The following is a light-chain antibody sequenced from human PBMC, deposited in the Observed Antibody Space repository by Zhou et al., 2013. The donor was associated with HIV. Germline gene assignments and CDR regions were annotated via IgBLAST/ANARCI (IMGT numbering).Light chain of an antibody. V-gene: IGKV1-5*03. CDR1: QSISSW. CDR2: KAS. J-gene: IGKJ2*01. CDR3: QQCNTYPYT. Sequence: DIQMTQSPSTLSASVGDRVTITCRASQSISSWLAWYQQKPGKAPKLLIYKASSLESGVPSRSSGSGSGTEFTLTISSLQPDDFATYYCQQCNTYPYTFGQGTKLEIK.